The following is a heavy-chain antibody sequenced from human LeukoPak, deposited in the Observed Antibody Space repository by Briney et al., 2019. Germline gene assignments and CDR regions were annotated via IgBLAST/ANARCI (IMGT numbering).Heavy chain of an antibody. D-gene: IGHD3-3*01. CDR1: GGSISSGSYY. Sequence: PSETLSLTCTVSGGSISSGSYYWSWIRQPAGKGLEWIGRIYTSGSTNYNPSLKSRVTISVDTSKNQFSLKLSSVTAADTAVYYRARDGDDDFWSGPSGYWGQGTLVTVSS. CDR3: ARDGDDDFWSGPSGY. J-gene: IGHJ4*02. V-gene: IGHV4-61*02. CDR2: IYTSGST.